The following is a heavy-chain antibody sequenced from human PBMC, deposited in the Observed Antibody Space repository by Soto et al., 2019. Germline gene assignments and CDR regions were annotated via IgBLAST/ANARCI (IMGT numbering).Heavy chain of an antibody. Sequence: GGSLRLSCAASGFTFSSYGMHWVRQAPGKGLEWVAVISYDGSNKYYADSVKGRFTISRDNSKNTLYLQMNSLRAEDTAVYYCAKDGRRGSYRGSSWFDPWGQGTLVTVSS. CDR1: GFTFSSYG. J-gene: IGHJ5*02. CDR3: AKDGRRGSYRGSSWFDP. CDR2: ISYDGSNK. D-gene: IGHD1-26*01. V-gene: IGHV3-30*18.